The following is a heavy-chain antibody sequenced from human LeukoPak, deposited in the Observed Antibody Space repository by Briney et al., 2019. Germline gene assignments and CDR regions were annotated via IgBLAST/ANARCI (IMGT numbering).Heavy chain of an antibody. V-gene: IGHV3-30-3*01. CDR1: GFTFSSYA. D-gene: IGHD3-16*01. Sequence: PGGSLRLSCAASGFTFSSYAMHWVRQAPGKGLEWVAVISYDGSNKYYADSVKGRFTISRDNSKNTLYLQMNSLRAEDTAVYYCARFYGGSALDNWGQGTMVTVSS. CDR2: ISYDGSNK. CDR3: ARFYGGSALDN. J-gene: IGHJ3*02.